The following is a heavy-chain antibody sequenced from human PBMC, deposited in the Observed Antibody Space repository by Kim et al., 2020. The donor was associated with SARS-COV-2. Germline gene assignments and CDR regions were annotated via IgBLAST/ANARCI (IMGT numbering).Heavy chain of an antibody. CDR2: IKRKSSGGKT. J-gene: IGHJ5*01. CDR3: TTRGSGSGYYVDA. Sequence: GGSLRLSCAASGFTFSNAWMSWVRQAPGKGLEWVGSIKRKSSGGKTVYAAPVKGRFTIESADTSNSLYLKRNSPENEDAAEYACTTRGSGSGYYVDAWG. D-gene: IGHD3-3*01. CDR1: GFTFSNAW. V-gene: IGHV3-15*01.